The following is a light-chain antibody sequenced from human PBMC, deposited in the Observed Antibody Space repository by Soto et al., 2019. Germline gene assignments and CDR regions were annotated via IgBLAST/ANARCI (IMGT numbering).Light chain of an antibody. CDR2: DVT. Sequence: QSVLAQPASVSGSPGQSITISCTGTSTDIGTYSRVSSYLQYPGKAPKLMIYDVTKRPSGVSNRFSGSRSGSTASLTISGLQAEDEANYYCCSYAAYNKWMFGGGTKVTVL. V-gene: IGLV2-23*02. CDR1: STDIGTYSR. J-gene: IGLJ3*02. CDR3: CSYAAYNKWM.